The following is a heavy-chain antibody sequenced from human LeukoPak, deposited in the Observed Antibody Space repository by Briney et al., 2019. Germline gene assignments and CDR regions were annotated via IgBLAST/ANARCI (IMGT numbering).Heavy chain of an antibody. CDR1: GFTFSSYC. V-gene: IGHV3-48*04. J-gene: IGHJ4*02. CDR3: ARDTYYYDSSGYYSSIALDY. CDR2: LSSSGSTI. Sequence: GSLRPSCAASGFTFSSYCMDWVPQAPGKGLGGVSNLSSSGSTIYYADSVKGRFTISRDNAKNSLYLQMNSLRAEDTAVYYCARDTYYYDSSGYYSSIALDYWGQGTLVTVSS. D-gene: IGHD3-22*01.